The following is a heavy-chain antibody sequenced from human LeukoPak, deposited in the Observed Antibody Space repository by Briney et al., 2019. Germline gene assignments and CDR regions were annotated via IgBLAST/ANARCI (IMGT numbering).Heavy chain of an antibody. CDR3: ARSLGSLKEYWWFDP. CDR2: INPNSAAT. Sequence: ASVTVSCTASGYTFTNYYIHWLRQAPGQGLEWMGWINPNSAATNYVQYFEGRVTMTRDTSSSTVYMELSRLRSDDTAVYYCARSLGSLKEYWWFDPWGQGTLVTVSS. J-gene: IGHJ5*02. V-gene: IGHV1-2*02. D-gene: IGHD2/OR15-2a*01. CDR1: GYTFTNYY.